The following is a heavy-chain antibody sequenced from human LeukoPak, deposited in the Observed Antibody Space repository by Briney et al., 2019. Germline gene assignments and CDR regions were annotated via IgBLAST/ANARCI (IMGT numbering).Heavy chain of an antibody. J-gene: IGHJ4*02. CDR1: GFTFSGYA. V-gene: IGHV3-23*01. CDR3: ARETSSVHSNAGPPFDY. D-gene: IGHD2-15*01. CDR2: ISAGGGST. Sequence: GGSLRLSCAASGFTFSGYAMSWVRQAPGKGLEWVSTISAGGGSTYSANSMKGRFTISRDNSKNTLYLQMNSLTADDTAVYYCARETSSVHSNAGPPFDYWAREPWSPSPQ.